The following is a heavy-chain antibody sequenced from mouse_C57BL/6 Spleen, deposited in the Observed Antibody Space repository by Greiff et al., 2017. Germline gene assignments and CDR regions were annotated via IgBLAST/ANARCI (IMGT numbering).Heavy chain of an antibody. V-gene: IGHV3-6*01. Sequence: EVKLVESGPGLVKPSQSLSLTCSVTGYSITSGYYWNWIRQFPGNKLEWMGYISYDGSTNYNPSLKTRVSITRDTSKNQFFLKLNSLTTEDTATYDCAREGYSGYVVFDYWGQGTTLTVSS. D-gene: IGHD3-2*02. CDR2: ISYDGST. J-gene: IGHJ2*01. CDR3: AREGYSGYVVFDY. CDR1: GYSITSGYY.